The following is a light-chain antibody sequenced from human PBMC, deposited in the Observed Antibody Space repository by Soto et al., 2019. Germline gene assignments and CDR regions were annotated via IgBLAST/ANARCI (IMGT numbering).Light chain of an antibody. J-gene: IGLJ2*01. CDR2: DDN. Sequence: QSVLTQPPSVSAAPGQKVTISCSGSSSNIANNLVAWYQQLPGTAPRLLIYDDNKRPSGIPDRFSGSKSGTSATLGITGLQTGDEADYYCGAWDNDLNGRVFGGGTKLTVL. V-gene: IGLV1-51*01. CDR3: GAWDNDLNGRV. CDR1: SSNIANNL.